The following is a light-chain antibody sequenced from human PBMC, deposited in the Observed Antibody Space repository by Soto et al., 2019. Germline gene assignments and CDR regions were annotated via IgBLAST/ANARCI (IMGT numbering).Light chain of an antibody. J-gene: IGLJ3*02. CDR3: SSYASNTSWV. CDR1: SSDVGGYDY. V-gene: IGLV2-14*01. CDR2: EVN. Sequence: QSALTQPASVSGSPGKSVTISCTGSSSDVGGYDYGSWYQQHPGKAPKLMLYEVNNRPSGVSNRFSGSKSGNTASLTISRLQAEDDADYYCSSYASNTSWVFGGGTKLTVL.